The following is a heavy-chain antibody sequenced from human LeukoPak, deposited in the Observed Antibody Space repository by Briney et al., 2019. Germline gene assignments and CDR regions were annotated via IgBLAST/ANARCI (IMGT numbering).Heavy chain of an antibody. V-gene: IGHV1-18*01. D-gene: IGHD6-19*01. CDR3: AKPYTSGWMLRGHFDY. Sequence: GASVKVSCKASGYTFTSYGISWVRQAPGQGLEWMVWISAYNGNTNYAQKLQGRVTMTTDTSTSTAYMELRSLRSDDTAVYYCAKPYTSGWMLRGHFDYWGQGTLVTVSS. CDR1: GYTFTSYG. J-gene: IGHJ4*02. CDR2: ISAYNGNT.